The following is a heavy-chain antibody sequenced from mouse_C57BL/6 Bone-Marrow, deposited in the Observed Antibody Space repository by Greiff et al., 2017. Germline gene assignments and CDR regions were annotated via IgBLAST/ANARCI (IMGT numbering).Heavy chain of an antibody. Sequence: QVQLQQPGAELVKPGASVKLSCKASGYTFTSYWMQWVKQRPGQGLEWIGEIDPSDSYTNYNQKFKGKATLTEDTSSSTAYMQLSSLTSEDSAVYYSARDDYGYFDYWGQGTTLTVSS. CDR1: GYTFTSYW. V-gene: IGHV1-50*01. CDR3: ARDDYGYFDY. CDR2: IDPSDSYT. J-gene: IGHJ2*01. D-gene: IGHD2-4*01.